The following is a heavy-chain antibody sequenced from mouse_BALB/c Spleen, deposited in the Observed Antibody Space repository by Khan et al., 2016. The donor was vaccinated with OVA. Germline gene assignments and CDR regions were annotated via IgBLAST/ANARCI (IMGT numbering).Heavy chain of an antibody. CDR3: ARSIMAN. V-gene: IGHV3-2*02. CDR1: GYSITSDYA. J-gene: IGHJ2*01. CDR2: ISYSGST. Sequence: VQLQQSGPGLVKPSQSLSLTCTVTGYSITSDYAWNWIRQFPGNKLEWMGYISYSGSTSYNPSHKSRISITRDTSKNQFFLQLNSVTTEDTATYYCARSIMANWGQGTTLTVSS.